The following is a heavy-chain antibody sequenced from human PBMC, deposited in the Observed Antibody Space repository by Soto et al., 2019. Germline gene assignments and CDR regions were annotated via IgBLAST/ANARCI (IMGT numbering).Heavy chain of an antibody. Sequence: GASVKVSCKASGGTFSSYTISWVRQAPGQGLEWMGRIIPILGIANYAQKFQGRVTITADKSTSTAYMELSSLRSEDTAENYCERSLFCRGGSAYSGPGVLDIGGKGKMATVPS. J-gene: IGHJ3*02. V-gene: IGHV1-69*02. D-gene: IGHD2-15*01. CDR2: IIPILGIA. CDR3: ERSLFCRGGSAYSGPGVLDI. CDR1: GGTFSSYT.